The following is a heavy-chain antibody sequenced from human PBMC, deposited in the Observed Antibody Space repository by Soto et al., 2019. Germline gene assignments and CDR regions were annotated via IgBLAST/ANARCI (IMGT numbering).Heavy chain of an antibody. CDR1: GFTFSSYG. D-gene: IGHD3-22*01. CDR2: IWYDGSNK. V-gene: IGHV3-33*01. CDR3: ARGNKDYYDSSGSDPSFDY. J-gene: IGHJ4*02. Sequence: GGSLRLSCAASGFTFSSYGMHWVRQAPGKGLEWVAVIWYDGSNKYYADSVKGRFTISRDNSKNTLYLQMNSLRAEDTAVYYCARGNKDYYDSSGSDPSFDYWGQGTLVTVSS.